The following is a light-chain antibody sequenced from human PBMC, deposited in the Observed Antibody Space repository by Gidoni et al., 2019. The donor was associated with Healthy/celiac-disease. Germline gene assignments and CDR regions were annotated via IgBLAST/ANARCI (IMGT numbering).Light chain of an antibody. J-gene: IGKJ2*01. CDR1: QDISNY. Sequence: DIQMTQSPSSLSASVGDRVTITCQASQDISNYLNWYQQKLGKAPKLLSYDASNLETGVPSRFSGSGSGTDFTFTISSLQPEAIATYYCQQYDNLRYTFGQGTKLEIK. V-gene: IGKV1-33*01. CDR2: DAS. CDR3: QQYDNLRYT.